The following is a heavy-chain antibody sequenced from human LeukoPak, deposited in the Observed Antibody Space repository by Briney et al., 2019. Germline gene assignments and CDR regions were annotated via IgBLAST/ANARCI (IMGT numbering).Heavy chain of an antibody. Sequence: GRSLRLSCEPSGFTFSNYGIHLVRQAPGKGLEWVAVIWYDGSQKYYADSVKGRFTISRDNSKNTLFLQMNSLRAEDTAVYYCARYGSGKNSDYWGQGTLVTVSS. CDR3: ARYGSGKNSDY. D-gene: IGHD3-10*01. CDR1: GFTFSNYG. J-gene: IGHJ4*02. V-gene: IGHV3-33*08. CDR2: IWYDGSQK.